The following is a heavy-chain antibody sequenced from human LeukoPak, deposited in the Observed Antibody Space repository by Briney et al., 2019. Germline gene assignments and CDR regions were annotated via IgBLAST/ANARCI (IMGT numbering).Heavy chain of an antibody. Sequence: SETQSLTCAVYGGSFSGYYWSWIRQPPGKGLEWIGEINHSGSTNYNPSLKSRVTISVDTSKNQFSLKLSSVTAADTAVYYCARQYSTYYFDYWGQGTLVTVSS. V-gene: IGHV4-34*01. D-gene: IGHD2-15*01. CDR3: ARQYSTYYFDY. J-gene: IGHJ4*02. CDR2: INHSGST. CDR1: GGSFSGYY.